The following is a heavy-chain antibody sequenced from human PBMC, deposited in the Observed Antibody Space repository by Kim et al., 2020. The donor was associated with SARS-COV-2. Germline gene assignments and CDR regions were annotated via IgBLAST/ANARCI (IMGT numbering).Heavy chain of an antibody. CDR2: IWYDGSNK. CDR1: GFTFSSYG. V-gene: IGHV3-33*01. CDR3: ASGSKLWKFDY. Sequence: GGSLRLSCAASGFTFSSYGMHWVRQAPGKGLEWVAVIWYDGSNKYYADSVKGRFTISRDNSKNTLYLQMNSLRAEDTAVYYCASGSKLWKFDYWGQGTLVTVSS. D-gene: IGHD5-18*01. J-gene: IGHJ4*02.